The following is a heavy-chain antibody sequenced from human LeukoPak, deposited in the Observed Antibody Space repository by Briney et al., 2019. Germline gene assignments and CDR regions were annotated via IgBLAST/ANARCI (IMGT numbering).Heavy chain of an antibody. CDR3: AARAPYGDYPNFDY. V-gene: IGHV1-69*13. D-gene: IGHD4-17*01. Sequence: ASVKVSCTASGGTFSSYATSWVRQAPGQGLEWMGGIIPIFGTANYAQKFQGRVTITADESTSTAYMELSSLRSEDTAVYYCAARAPYGDYPNFDYWGQGTLVTVSS. CDR2: IIPIFGTA. CDR1: GGTFSSYA. J-gene: IGHJ4*02.